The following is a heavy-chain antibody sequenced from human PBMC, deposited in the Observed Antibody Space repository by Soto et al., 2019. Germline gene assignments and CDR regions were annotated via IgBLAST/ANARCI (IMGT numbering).Heavy chain of an antibody. D-gene: IGHD3-3*01. CDR3: ADGGEWSLNFEF. CDR1: GFTFSSYA. Sequence: GGSLRLSCAASGFTFSSYAMSWVRQAPGKGLEWVSGISGSGGATYYADSVKGRFTISRDNSKNTLYLQMINLRAEDTATYYCADGGEWSLNFEFSGQGTRVTVSS. J-gene: IGHJ4*02. V-gene: IGHV3-23*01. CDR2: ISGSGGAT.